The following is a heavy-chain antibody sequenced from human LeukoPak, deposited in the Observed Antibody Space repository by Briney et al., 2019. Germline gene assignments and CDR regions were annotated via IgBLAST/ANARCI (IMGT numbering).Heavy chain of an antibody. CDR3: ATGLRDYFDY. CDR2: INPSGGST. V-gene: IGHV1-46*02. CDR1: GYTFNNYY. D-gene: IGHD4/OR15-4a*01. J-gene: IGHJ4*02. Sequence: ASVKVSCKASGYTFNNYYMHWVLQAPGQGREWMGIINPSGGSTSYAQKFQGRVTMTRDTSTSTVYMELSSLRSEETAVSYCATGLRDYFDYWGQGTLVTVSS.